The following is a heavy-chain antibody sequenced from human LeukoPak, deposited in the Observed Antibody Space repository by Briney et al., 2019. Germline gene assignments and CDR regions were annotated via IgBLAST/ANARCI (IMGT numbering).Heavy chain of an antibody. CDR3: ARDGYYYDSSGYYGGVDY. V-gene: IGHV4-4*07. J-gene: IGHJ4*02. Sequence: SETLSLTCTVSGGSISSYYWSWIRQPAGKGLEWIGRIYTSGSTNYNPSLKSRVTMLVDTSKNQFSLKLSSVTAADTAVYYCARDGYYYDSSGYYGGVDYWGQGTLVTVSS. CDR1: GGSISSYY. D-gene: IGHD3-22*01. CDR2: IYTSGST.